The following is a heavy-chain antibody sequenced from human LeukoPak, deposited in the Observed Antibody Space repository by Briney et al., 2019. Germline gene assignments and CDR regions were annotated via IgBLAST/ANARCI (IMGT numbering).Heavy chain of an antibody. CDR2: IKSKTDGGTT. D-gene: IGHD1-26*01. J-gene: IGHJ4*02. V-gene: IGHV3-15*01. CDR1: GFTFSNAW. Sequence: TAGGSLRLSCAASGFTFSNAWMSWVRQAPGKGLEWVGRIKSKTDGGTTDYAAPVKGRFTISRDDSKNTLYLQMNSLKTEDTAVYYCTTEWELQRGEGFDYWGQGTLVTVSS. CDR3: TTEWELQRGEGFDY.